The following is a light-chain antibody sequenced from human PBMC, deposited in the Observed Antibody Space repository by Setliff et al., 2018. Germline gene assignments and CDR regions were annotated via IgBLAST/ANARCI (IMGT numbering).Light chain of an antibody. J-gene: IGLJ1*01. CDR1: SSDVGYYNY. Sequence: QSALTQPASVSGSPGQSITISCTGTSSDVGYYNYVSWYQQHPGEAPQLKIYEVSNRPSGVSDRFTGSKSGNTASLTISGLQAGDEADYYCSSHSSTGTYVFGTGTRSPS. CDR2: EVS. V-gene: IGLV2-14*01. CDR3: SSHSSTGTYV.